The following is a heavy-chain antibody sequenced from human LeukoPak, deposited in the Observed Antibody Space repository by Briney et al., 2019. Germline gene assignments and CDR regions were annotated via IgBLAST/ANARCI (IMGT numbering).Heavy chain of an antibody. CDR3: ATDXGARLDY. CDR2: VXXXGXX. D-gene: IGHD3-16*01. J-gene: IGHJ4*02. V-gene: IGHV4-59*01. Sequence: PSETLSLTCTVSGDSISGYYWSWIRQPPGKGLEWIGYVXXXGXXXXXXXLXXXVTISLDTSKSQFSLKLSSVTAADTAVYYCATDXGARLDYWSQGTLVTVSS. CDR1: GDSISGYY.